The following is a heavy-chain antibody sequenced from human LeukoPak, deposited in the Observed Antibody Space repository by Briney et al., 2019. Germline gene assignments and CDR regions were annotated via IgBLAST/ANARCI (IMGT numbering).Heavy chain of an antibody. D-gene: IGHD6-19*01. V-gene: IGHV4-59*01. CDR1: GGSISSYY. CDR2: IYYSGST. CDR3: ARKNLIAVAGYDY. J-gene: IGHJ4*02. Sequence: ETLSLTCTVSGGSISSYYWSWIRQPPGKGLEWIGYIYYSGSTNYNPSLKSRVTISVDTSKNQFSLKLSSVTAADTAVYYCARKNLIAVAGYDYWGQGTLVTVSS.